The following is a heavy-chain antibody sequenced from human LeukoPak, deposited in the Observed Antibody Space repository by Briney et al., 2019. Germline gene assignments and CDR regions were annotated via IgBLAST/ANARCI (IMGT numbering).Heavy chain of an antibody. CDR1: GYTFTSYC. CDR2: INPSGGST. J-gene: IGHJ4*02. Sequence: GASVKVSCKASGYTFTSYCMHWVRQAPGQGLEWMGIINPSGGSTSYAQKFQGRVTMTRDTSTSTVYMELSSLRSEDAAVYYCARKYNCGGDCFDYWGQGTLVTVSS. CDR3: ARKYNCGGDCFDY. D-gene: IGHD2-21*02. V-gene: IGHV1-46*01.